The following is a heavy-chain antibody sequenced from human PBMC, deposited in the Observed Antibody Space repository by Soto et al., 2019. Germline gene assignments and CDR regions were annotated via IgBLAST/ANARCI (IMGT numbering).Heavy chain of an antibody. D-gene: IGHD3-9*01. V-gene: IGHV3-21*01. Sequence: EVQLVESGGGLVKPGGSLRLPCVASGFTFSSYNMNWVRQAPGKGLEWVSSISSSSSYRDYADSVKGRFTTSRDNAKNSLYLQMNSLRDEDTALYYCARRQEDYDLLTGYYMRYFDLWGRGTLVTVSS. CDR1: GFTFSSYN. J-gene: IGHJ2*01. CDR2: ISSSSSYR. CDR3: ARRQEDYDLLTGYYMRYFDL.